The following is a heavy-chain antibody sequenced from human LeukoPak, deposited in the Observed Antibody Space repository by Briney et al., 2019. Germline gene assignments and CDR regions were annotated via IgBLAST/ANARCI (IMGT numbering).Heavy chain of an antibody. D-gene: IGHD3-22*01. V-gene: IGHV1-18*01. CDR2: ISAYNGNT. CDR3: ARVGGYYPSHWYFDL. J-gene: IGHJ2*01. Sequence: GAPVKVSCTASGYTFTSYGISWVRQAPGQGLEWMGWISAYNGNTNYAQKLQGRVTMTTDTSTNTAYMELRSLRSDDTAVYYCARVGGYYPSHWYFDLWGRGTLVTVSS. CDR1: GYTFTSYG.